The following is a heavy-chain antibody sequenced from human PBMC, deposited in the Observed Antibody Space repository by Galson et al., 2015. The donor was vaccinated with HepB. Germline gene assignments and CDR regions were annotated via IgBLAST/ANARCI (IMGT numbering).Heavy chain of an antibody. CDR2: IYWDDDK. V-gene: IGHV2-5*02. CDR3: AHSRTFNYYGSGPTYVNWFDP. Sequence: PALVKPTQTLTLTCTFSGFSLSTSGVGVGWIRQPPGKALEWLALIYWDDDKRYSPSLKSRLTITKDTSKNQVVLTMTNMDPVDTATYYCAHSRTFNYYGSGPTYVNWFDPWGQGTLVTVSS. D-gene: IGHD3-10*01. CDR1: GFSLSTSGVG. J-gene: IGHJ5*02.